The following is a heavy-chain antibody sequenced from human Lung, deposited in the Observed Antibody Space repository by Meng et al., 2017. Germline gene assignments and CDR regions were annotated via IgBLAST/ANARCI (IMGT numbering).Heavy chain of an antibody. V-gene: IGHV4-4*02. CDR1: GDSISSSNW. D-gene: IGHD3-10*01. Sequence: ESAPGLATLSCPLSLTCAVPGDSISSSNWWSLVRQPPGKGLEWSGEIYHSGSTTYNPSLKSRVTISVDKSKNQFSLKLSSVTAADTAVYYCARGSITMVRGVSVFDPWGQGTLVTVSS. CDR2: IYHSGST. J-gene: IGHJ5*02. CDR3: ARGSITMVRGVSVFDP.